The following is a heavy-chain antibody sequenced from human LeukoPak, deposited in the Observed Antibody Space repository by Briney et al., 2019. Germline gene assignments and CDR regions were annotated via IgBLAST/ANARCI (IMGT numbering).Heavy chain of an antibody. CDR2: ISTHNGNT. CDR1: GYTFTSYG. V-gene: IGHV1-18*01. CDR3: ARDGWSEMGTILREVVSDY. D-gene: IGHD5-24*01. J-gene: IGHJ4*02. Sequence: ASVKVSCKASGYTFTSYGINWVRQAPGQGLEWMGRISTHNGNTNYAQNLQGRVTMTTDTSTSTTYMELSSLRSDDTAVYYCARDGWSEMGTILREVVSDYWGQGTLVTVSS.